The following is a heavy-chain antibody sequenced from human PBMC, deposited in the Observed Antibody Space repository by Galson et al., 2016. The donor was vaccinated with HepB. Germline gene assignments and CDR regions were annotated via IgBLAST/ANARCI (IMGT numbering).Heavy chain of an antibody. Sequence: SLRLSCAASGFTFGDYAMHWVRQAPGKGLEWVSGITWNSGAIAYADSVKCRITISRDNARNSLYRQMNNLRTEDTALYYCAKDRVSFYYYGMDVWGQGTTVTVSS. V-gene: IGHV3-9*01. CDR1: GFTFGDYA. J-gene: IGHJ6*02. CDR3: AKDRVSFYYYGMDV. D-gene: IGHD2-8*01. CDR2: ITWNSGAI.